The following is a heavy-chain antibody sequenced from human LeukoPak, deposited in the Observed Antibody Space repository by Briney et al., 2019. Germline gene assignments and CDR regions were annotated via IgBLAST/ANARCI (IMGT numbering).Heavy chain of an antibody. CDR1: GFSFSSYW. V-gene: IGHV3-7*01. CDR2: IKQDGNEK. CDR3: ARDSDATVAATAY. D-gene: IGHD6-19*01. Sequence: GGSLRLSCAASGFSFSSYWMSWVHQAPGKGLEWVANIKQDGNEKYYLDSVKGRFTISRDNAKASVYLQMNSLRAEDTAMYYCARDSDATVAATAYWGQGTLVTVSS. J-gene: IGHJ4*02.